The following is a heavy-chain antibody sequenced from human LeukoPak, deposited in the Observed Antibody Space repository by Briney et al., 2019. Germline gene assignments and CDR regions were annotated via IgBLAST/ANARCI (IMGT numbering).Heavy chain of an antibody. Sequence: LPGGSLRLSCAASGFTFSSYALNWVRQAPVKGLEWVSTISGSGGSAYYTDSVKGRFTISRDNTKNTLYLQMNSLRAEDTAVYYCASNLCGGNCYSGFDYWGQGTLVTVSS. V-gene: IGHV3-23*01. CDR1: GFTFSSYA. CDR3: ASNLCGGNCYSGFDY. D-gene: IGHD2-21*02. J-gene: IGHJ4*02. CDR2: ISGSGGSA.